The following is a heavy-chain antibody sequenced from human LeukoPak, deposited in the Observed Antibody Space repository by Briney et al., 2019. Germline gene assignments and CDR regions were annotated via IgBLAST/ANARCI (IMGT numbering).Heavy chain of an antibody. D-gene: IGHD3-10*01. CDR2: IYYSGST. CDR1: GGSISSYY. CDR3: ARRLPRRITMVRGAYNWFDP. V-gene: IGHV4-59*12. Sequence: KASETLSLTCTVSGGSISSYYWSWIRQPPGKGLEWIGYIYYSGSTNYNPSLKSRVTISVDTSKNQFSLKLSSVTAADTAVYYCARRLPRRITMVRGAYNWFDPWGQGTLVTVSS. J-gene: IGHJ5*02.